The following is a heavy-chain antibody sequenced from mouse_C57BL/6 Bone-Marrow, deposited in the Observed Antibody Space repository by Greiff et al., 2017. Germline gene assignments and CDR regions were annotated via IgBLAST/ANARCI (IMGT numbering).Heavy chain of an antibody. D-gene: IGHD2-2*01. J-gene: IGHJ4*01. V-gene: IGHV1-7*01. Sequence: QVQLQQSGAELAKPGASVKLSCKASGYTFTSYWMHWVKQRPGQGLEWIGYINPSSGYTKYNQKFKDKATLTADKSSRTAYMQLSSLTYEDSAVYDCARIGGYRYYYAMDYWGQGTSVTVSS. CDR2: INPSSGYT. CDR3: ARIGGYRYYYAMDY. CDR1: GYTFTSYW.